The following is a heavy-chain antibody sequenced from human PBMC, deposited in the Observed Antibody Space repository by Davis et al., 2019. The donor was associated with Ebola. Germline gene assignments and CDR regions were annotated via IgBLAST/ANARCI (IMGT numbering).Heavy chain of an antibody. D-gene: IGHD3-3*01. CDR1: GFTFNNSP. V-gene: IGHV3-23*01. CDR3: AKVVLFDYYYGMDV. CDR2: ISGSGGST. J-gene: IGHJ6*04. Sequence: GESLKISCAASGFTFNNSPMSWVRQRPGKGLEWVSAISGSGGSTYYADSVKGRFTISRDNSKKTLYLQMNSLRAEDTAVYYCAKVVLFDYYYGMDVWGKGTTVTVSS.